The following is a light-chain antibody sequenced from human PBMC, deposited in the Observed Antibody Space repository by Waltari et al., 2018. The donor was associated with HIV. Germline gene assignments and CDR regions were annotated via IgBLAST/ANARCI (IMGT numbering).Light chain of an antibody. CDR2: SKN. V-gene: IGLV1-44*01. Sequence: QSVLTQPPSASGTPGQRVTISCSGSSSNIGSNTVNWYQQLPGTAPKLRIYSKNQRPSGVPDRFSGSKSGTSASLAISGLQSEDEADYYCAAWDDSLNGHWVFGGGTKLTVL. J-gene: IGLJ3*02. CDR1: SSNIGSNT. CDR3: AAWDDSLNGHWV.